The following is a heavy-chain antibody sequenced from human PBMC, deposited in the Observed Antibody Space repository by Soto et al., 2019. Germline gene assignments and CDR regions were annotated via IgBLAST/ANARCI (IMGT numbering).Heavy chain of an antibody. CDR1: GGTFSSYA. V-gene: IGHV1-69*13. Sequence: SVKVSCKASGGTFSSYAISWVRQAPGQGLEWMGGIIPIFGTANYAQKFQGRVTITADESTSTAYMELSSLRSEDTAVYYCARGDYGDYVDYYYYGMDVWGQGTTVTVSS. CDR2: IIPIFGTA. D-gene: IGHD4-17*01. CDR3: ARGDYGDYVDYYYYGMDV. J-gene: IGHJ6*02.